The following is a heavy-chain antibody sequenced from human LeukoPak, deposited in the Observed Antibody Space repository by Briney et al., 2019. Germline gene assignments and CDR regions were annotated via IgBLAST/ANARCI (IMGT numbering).Heavy chain of an antibody. Sequence: PGGSLRLSCAASGFTVSNNYMSWVRQAPGKGLEWVSVIYSGGSTYYADSVKGRFTISRDNSKNTLYLQMNSLRAEDTAVYYCARDGSSGWYWVDYWGQGTLVTVSS. CDR2: IYSGGST. V-gene: IGHV3-66*01. J-gene: IGHJ4*02. CDR3: ARDGSSGWYWVDY. D-gene: IGHD6-19*01. CDR1: GFTVSNNY.